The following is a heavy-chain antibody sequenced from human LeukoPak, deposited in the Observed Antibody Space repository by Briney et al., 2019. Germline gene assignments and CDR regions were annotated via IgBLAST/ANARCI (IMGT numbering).Heavy chain of an antibody. CDR1: GFTFSSYG. D-gene: IGHD2-21*02. V-gene: IGHV3-33*06. J-gene: IGHJ4*02. CDR3: AKDRISIVVVTTIDY. CDR2: IWYDGSNK. Sequence: GRSLRLSCAASGFTFSSYGMHWVRQAPGKGLEWVAVIWYDGSNKYYADSVKGRFTISRDNSKNTLYLQMNSLRAEDTAVYYCAKDRISIVVVTTIDYWGQGTLVTVSS.